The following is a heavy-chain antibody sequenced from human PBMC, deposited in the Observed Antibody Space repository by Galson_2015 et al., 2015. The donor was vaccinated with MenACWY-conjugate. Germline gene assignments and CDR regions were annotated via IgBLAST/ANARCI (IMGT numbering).Heavy chain of an antibody. D-gene: IGHD3-22*01. Sequence: APGQGLEWMGIINPSGGRTSYAQKFQGRVTMTRDTSTSTVYMELSSLRSEDTAVYYCARDRDDSSGYYYYYYGMDVWGQGTTVTVSS. J-gene: IGHJ6*02. CDR2: INPSGGRT. CDR3: ARDRDDSSGYYYYYYGMDV. V-gene: IGHV1-46*01.